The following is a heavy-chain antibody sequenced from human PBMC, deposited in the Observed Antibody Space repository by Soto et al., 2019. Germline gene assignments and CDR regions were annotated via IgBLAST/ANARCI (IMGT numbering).Heavy chain of an antibody. Sequence: PGGSLRLSCAASGFTFSSYAMCWVRQAPGKGLEWVSAISGSGGSTYYADSVKGRFTISRDNSKNTLYLQMNSLRAEDTDVYYCATRDPSGMDVWGQGTTVTVSS. CDR2: ISGSGGST. CDR1: GFTFSSYA. J-gene: IGHJ6*02. V-gene: IGHV3-23*01. CDR3: ATRDPSGMDV.